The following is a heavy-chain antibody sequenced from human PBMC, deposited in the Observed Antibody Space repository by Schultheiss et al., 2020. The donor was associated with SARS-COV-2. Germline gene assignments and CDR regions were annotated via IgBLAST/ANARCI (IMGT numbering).Heavy chain of an antibody. J-gene: IGHJ5*02. V-gene: IGHV4-34*01. CDR2: INHGGGT. D-gene: IGHD5-12*01. CDR1: GGSFSGYY. Sequence: SETLSLTCAVYGGSFSGYYWSWIRQSPGKGLECIGEINHGGGTNYNPSLRSRVTMSVDTSKNQFSLNLTSVTAADTAVYYCAREGPRRGYSGPNWFDPWGQGTLVTVSS. CDR3: AREGPRRGYSGPNWFDP.